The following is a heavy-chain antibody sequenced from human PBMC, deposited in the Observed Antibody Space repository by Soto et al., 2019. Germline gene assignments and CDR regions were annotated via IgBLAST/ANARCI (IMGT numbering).Heavy chain of an antibody. Sequence: GASVKVSCKASVYTLTSYGIRSVRPAPCQGLEWMGWLSAYNGNTKYAQKLQGRVTMTTNTSKSTAYTQRRSLKSDEAAAYYWARALARPWFFEYCGQGPLVTASA. D-gene: IGHD3-10*01. CDR2: LSAYNGNT. J-gene: IGHJ1*01. CDR3: ARALARPWFFEY. CDR1: VYTLTSYG. V-gene: IGHV1-18*04.